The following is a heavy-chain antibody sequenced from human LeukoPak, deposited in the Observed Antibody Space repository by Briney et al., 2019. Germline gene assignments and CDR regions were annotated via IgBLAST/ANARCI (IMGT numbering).Heavy chain of an antibody. V-gene: IGHV5-51*01. CDR1: GCRFTSYW. D-gene: IGHD4-17*01. Sequence: GGSLKISCKGSGCRFTSYWIGWVRPMPGKGLGWMGIIYPGDSDTRYSPSFQGQVTISADKSISTAYLQWSSLKASDTAMYYCARRYGPYNWFDPWGQGTLVTVSS. CDR3: ARRYGPYNWFDP. J-gene: IGHJ5*02. CDR2: IYPGDSDT.